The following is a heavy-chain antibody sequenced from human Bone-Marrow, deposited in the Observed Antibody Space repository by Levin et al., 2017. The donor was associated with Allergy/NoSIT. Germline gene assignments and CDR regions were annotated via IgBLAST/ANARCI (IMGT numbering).Heavy chain of an antibody. J-gene: IGHJ6*02. CDR3: AKDVESSSWYEGYVGYYYYGMDV. CDR2: ISYDGSNK. Sequence: GGSLRLSCAASGFTFSSYGMHWVRQAPGKGLEWVAVISYDGSNKYYADSVKGRFTISRDNSKNTLYLQMNSLRAEDTAVYYCAKDVESSSWYEGYVGYYYYGMDVWGQGTTVTVSS. D-gene: IGHD6-13*01. CDR1: GFTFSSYG. V-gene: IGHV3-30*18.